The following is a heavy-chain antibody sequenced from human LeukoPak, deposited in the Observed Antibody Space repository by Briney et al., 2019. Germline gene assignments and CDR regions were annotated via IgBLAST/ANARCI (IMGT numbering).Heavy chain of an antibody. D-gene: IGHD6-19*01. J-gene: IGHJ4*02. CDR3: ALNRGSGWYFHY. V-gene: IGHV3-30*03. Sequence: PGGSLRLSCAASGFTFSSYGMHWVRQAPGKGLEWVAVISYDGSNKYYADSVKGRFTISRDNSKNTLYLQMNSLRADDTAVYYCALNRGSGWYFHYWGQGTLVTVSS. CDR1: GFTFSSYG. CDR2: ISYDGSNK.